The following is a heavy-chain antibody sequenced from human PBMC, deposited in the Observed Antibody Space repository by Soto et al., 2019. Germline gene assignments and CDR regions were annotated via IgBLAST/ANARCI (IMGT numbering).Heavy chain of an antibody. Sequence: SETLSLTCTVSGGSFSSGGYYWSWIRQQPGKGLEWIGYIYDSGSTYSNPSLKSRAIVSVDTSQNQFSLKLSSVTAADTAVYYCARNSPRYFFDQWGRGTLVTVSS. V-gene: IGHV4-31*03. CDR2: IYDSGST. CDR1: GGSFSSGGYY. J-gene: IGHJ4*02. D-gene: IGHD1-26*01. CDR3: ARNSPRYFFDQ.